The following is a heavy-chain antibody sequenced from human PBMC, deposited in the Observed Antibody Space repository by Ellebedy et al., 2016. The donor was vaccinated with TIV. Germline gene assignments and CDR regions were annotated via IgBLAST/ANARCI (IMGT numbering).Heavy chain of an antibody. CDR2: CYYSGST. V-gene: IGHV4-39*01. Sequence: GSLRLXCTVSGGSISRSNYYWGWIRQPPGKGLEWIGSCYYSGSTYYNPSLKSRVTISVDTSKNQFSLKLNSVTAADTAIYYCAKTSGASRTIDYWGQGTLVTVSS. D-gene: IGHD2-15*01. J-gene: IGHJ4*02. CDR3: AKTSGASRTIDY. CDR1: GGSISRSNYY.